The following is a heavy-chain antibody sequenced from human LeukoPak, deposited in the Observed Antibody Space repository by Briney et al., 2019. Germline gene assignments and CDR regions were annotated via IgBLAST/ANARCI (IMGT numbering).Heavy chain of an antibody. D-gene: IGHD3-10*01. V-gene: IGHV4-34*01. CDR1: GGSFSGYY. CDR2: INHSGST. Sequence: PSETLSLTCAVYGGSFSGYYWSWIRQPPGKGLEWIGEINHSGSTNYNPSLKSRVTISVDTSKNQFSLKLSSVTAADTAVYYCAVRGATFDYWGQGTLVTVSS. CDR3: AVRGATFDY. J-gene: IGHJ4*02.